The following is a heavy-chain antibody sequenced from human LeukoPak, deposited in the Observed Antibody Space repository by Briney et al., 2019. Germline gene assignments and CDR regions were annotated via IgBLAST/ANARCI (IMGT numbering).Heavy chain of an antibody. V-gene: IGHV1-18*01. CDR1: GYTFTSYG. Sequence: ASVRVSCKASGYTFTSYGISWVRQAPGQGLEWMGWISAYNGNTNYAQKLQGRVTMTTDTSTSTAYMELRSLRSDDTAVYYCARGPYCSGGICYSHYFDYWGQGTLVTVSS. J-gene: IGHJ4*02. CDR3: ARGPYCSGGICYSHYFDY. CDR2: ISAYNGNT. D-gene: IGHD2-15*01.